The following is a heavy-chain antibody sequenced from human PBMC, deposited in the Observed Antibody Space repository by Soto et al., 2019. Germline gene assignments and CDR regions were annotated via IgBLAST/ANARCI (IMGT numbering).Heavy chain of an antibody. D-gene: IGHD3-22*01. CDR1: GGTLSSYA. CDR3: ARDPRYYYDSSGYFVY. Sequence: ASVKVSCKASGGTLSSYAISWVRQAPGQGLEWMGGIIPIFGTANYAQKFQGRVTITADESTSTAYMELSSLRSEDTAVYYCARDPRYYYDSSGYFVYLGQGTLVTASS. V-gene: IGHV1-69*13. CDR2: IIPIFGTA. J-gene: IGHJ4*02.